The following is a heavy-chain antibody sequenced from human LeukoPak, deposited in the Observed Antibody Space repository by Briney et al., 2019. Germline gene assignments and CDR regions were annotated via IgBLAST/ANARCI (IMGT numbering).Heavy chain of an antibody. J-gene: IGHJ4*02. V-gene: IGHV1-8*02. D-gene: IGHD3-22*01. CDR3: ARDGGRGSSGKNDY. CDR2: MNPNSGNT. Sequence: ASVKVSCKASGGTFSSFAINWVRQTTGQGLEWMGWMNPNSGNTGYAQKFQGRVTMTRTTSMSTAYMELNSLRSEDTAVYYCARDGGRGSSGKNDYWGQGTLVTVSS. CDR1: GGTFSSFA.